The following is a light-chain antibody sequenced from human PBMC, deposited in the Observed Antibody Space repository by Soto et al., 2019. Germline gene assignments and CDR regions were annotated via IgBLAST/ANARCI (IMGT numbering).Light chain of an antibody. CDR3: TSYTSSSTLV. Sequence: QSVLTQPAFVSGSRGQSITISCTGTSSDVGSYDYVSWYQHHPGRVPKLMIYELTNRPSGVSNRFSGSKSGNTASLTISGLQAEDEADYYCTSYTSSSTLVFGTGTKLTVL. V-gene: IGLV2-14*01. J-gene: IGLJ1*01. CDR1: SSDVGSYDY. CDR2: ELT.